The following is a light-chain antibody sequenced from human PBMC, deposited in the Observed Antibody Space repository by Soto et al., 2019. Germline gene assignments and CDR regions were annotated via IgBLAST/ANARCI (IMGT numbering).Light chain of an antibody. V-gene: IGKV3-20*01. J-gene: IGKJ2*01. CDR1: QTVGGNY. CDR3: QQYGSSPPYT. CDR2: GSS. Sequence: EIVLTQSPGILSLSPGERATLSCRASQTVGGNYLAWYQQKPGQSPRLLIYGSSDRATGIPDRFSGSGSGTDFTLTINRVEPEDFAVYYCQQYGSSPPYTFGQGTTLEI.